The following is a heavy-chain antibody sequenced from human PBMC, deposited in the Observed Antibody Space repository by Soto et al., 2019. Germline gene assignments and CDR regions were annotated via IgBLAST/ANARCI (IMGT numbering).Heavy chain of an antibody. V-gene: IGHV4-59*01. D-gene: IGHD2-8*01. J-gene: IGHJ5*02. CDR3: ARDRSTYGGGGTGEVKENWFDP. Sequence: QVQLQESGPGLVKASETLSLTCSVSGGSISRYYWSWIRQPPGKGLEWIGYAYYSGDTGYNPSLTSRVTMAVDTSKNQASIKLSSVTAADTAVYYCARDRSTYGGGGTGEVKENWFDPWGQGALVTVSS. CDR1: GGSISRYY. CDR2: AYYSGDT.